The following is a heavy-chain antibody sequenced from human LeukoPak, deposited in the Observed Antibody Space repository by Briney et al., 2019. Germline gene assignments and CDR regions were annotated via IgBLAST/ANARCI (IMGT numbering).Heavy chain of an antibody. CDR1: GGSISSYY. Sequence: SETLSLTCTVSGGSISSYYWSWIRQPPGKGLEWIGYIYYSGSTNYNPSLKSRVTISVDTSKNQFSLKLSSVTAADTDVYYCASGIFGAYYYYMDVWGKGTTVTVSS. D-gene: IGHD3-3*01. V-gene: IGHV4-59*01. CDR3: ASGIFGAYYYYMDV. J-gene: IGHJ6*03. CDR2: IYYSGST.